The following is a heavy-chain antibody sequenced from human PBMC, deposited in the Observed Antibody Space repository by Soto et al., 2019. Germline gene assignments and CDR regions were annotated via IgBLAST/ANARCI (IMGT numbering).Heavy chain of an antibody. CDR3: ARTLRNFDY. Sequence: QPGGSLRHSCAASGFTFNRYEMNWVRQAPGQGLEWASYISSSGSTIYYADSVKGRFTVSRDNAENSLYLQMNSLRAEDTVVYYCARTLRNFDYWGQGTLVTVS. J-gene: IGHJ4*02. CDR1: GFTFNRYE. CDR2: ISSSGSTI. V-gene: IGHV3-48*03.